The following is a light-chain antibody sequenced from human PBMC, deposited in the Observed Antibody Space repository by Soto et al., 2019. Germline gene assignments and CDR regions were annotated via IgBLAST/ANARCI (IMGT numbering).Light chain of an antibody. V-gene: IGKV3-15*01. J-gene: IGKJ2*01. Sequence: IVMTQSPATLSVSPGERATLSCRASQSIDNNLAWYQQKPGQAPRLLIYAASVRATGIPARISGSGSGTEFTLIITSLQSEDFAVYYCQTSSNWPPVYTFGQGTKLEIK. CDR3: QTSSNWPPVYT. CDR2: AAS. CDR1: QSIDNN.